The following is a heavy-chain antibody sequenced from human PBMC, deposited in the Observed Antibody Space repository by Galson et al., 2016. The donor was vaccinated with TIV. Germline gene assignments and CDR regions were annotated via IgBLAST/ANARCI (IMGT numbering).Heavy chain of an antibody. CDR2: INANSGDT. V-gene: IGHV1-2*02. CDR1: GYTFSHYY. D-gene: IGHD2-21*02. J-gene: IGHJ4*02. CDR3: ARDLDSAVTAPFDY. Sequence: SVKVSCKASGYTFSHYYLHWVRLAPGQGPEWMGWINANSGDTNFAQKFQDRVTMTRDTAISTAYMELSRLRSDDTAIYYCARDLDSAVTAPFDYWGQGTLVTVSS.